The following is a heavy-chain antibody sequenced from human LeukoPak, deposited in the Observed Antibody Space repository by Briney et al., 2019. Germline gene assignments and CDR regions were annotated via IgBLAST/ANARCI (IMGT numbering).Heavy chain of an antibody. CDR2: INPNSGGT. CDR1: GYSFTGYF. D-gene: IGHD7-27*01. CDR3: ARESQLGILDAY. V-gene: IGHV1-2*02. J-gene: IGHJ4*02. Sequence: ASVKVSCKASGYSFTGYFMHWVRQAPGQGLEWMGWINPNSGGTNYAQNFQGRVTMTRDTTINSAYMELNRLRSDDAAVYYCARESQLGILDAYWGQGTLVTVSS.